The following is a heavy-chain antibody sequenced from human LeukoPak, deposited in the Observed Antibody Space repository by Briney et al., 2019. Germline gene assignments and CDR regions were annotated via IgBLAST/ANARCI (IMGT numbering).Heavy chain of an antibody. CDR1: GYTFTSYY. V-gene: IGHV1-46*01. J-gene: IGHJ4*02. Sequence: ASVKVSCKASGYTFTSYYMHWVRQAPGQGLEWMGIINPSGGSTSYAQKLQGRVTMTRDTSTSTVYMELSSLRSEDTAVYYCARGIKSIAARPRNFDYWGQGTLVTVSS. CDR3: ARGIKSIAARPRNFDY. D-gene: IGHD6-6*01. CDR2: INPSGGST.